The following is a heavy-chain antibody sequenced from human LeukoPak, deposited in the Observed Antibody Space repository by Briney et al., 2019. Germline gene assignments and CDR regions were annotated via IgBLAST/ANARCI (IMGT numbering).Heavy chain of an antibody. CDR1: GGSISSSSYY. Sequence: PSETLSLTCTVSGGSISSSSYYWGWVRQPPGKGLEWIGSIYYTGSTYYKPSLKSRVTISVDTSKNQFSLTVSSVTAADTAVYYCARQGRRMGYDFWSGYRHLDYWGQGTLVTVSS. J-gene: IGHJ4*02. V-gene: IGHV4-39*01. D-gene: IGHD3-3*01. CDR2: IYYTGST. CDR3: ARQGRRMGYDFWSGYRHLDY.